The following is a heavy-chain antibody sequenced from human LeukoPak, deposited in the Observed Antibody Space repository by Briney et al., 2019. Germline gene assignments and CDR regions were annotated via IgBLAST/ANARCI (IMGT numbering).Heavy chain of an antibody. CDR2: ISSSGSTI. J-gene: IGHJ4*02. Sequence: TGGSLRLSCAASGFTFSSYEMNWVRQAPGKGLEWVSYISSSGSTIYYADSVKGRFTISRDNAKNSLYLQMNSLRAEDTAVYYCARDALRYGFDYWGQGTLVAVSS. D-gene: IGHD3-9*01. V-gene: IGHV3-48*03. CDR3: ARDALRYGFDY. CDR1: GFTFSSYE.